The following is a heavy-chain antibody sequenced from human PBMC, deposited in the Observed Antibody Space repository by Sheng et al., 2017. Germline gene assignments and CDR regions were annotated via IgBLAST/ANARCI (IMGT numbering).Heavy chain of an antibody. J-gene: IGHJ3*02. Sequence: QVQLQESGPGLVKPSETLSLTCTVSGYSISSGYYWGWIRQPPGKGLEWIGSIYHSGSTYYNPSLKSRVTISVDTSKNQFSLKLSSVTAADTAVYYCARDPGYSYGSDAFDIWGQGTMVTVSS. D-gene: IGHD5-18*01. V-gene: IGHV4-38-2*02. CDR3: ARDPGYSYGSDAFDI. CDR1: GYSISSGYY. CDR2: IYHSGST.